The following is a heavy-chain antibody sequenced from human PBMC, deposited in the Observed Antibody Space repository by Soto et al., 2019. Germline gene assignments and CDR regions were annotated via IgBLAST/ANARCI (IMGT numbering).Heavy chain of an antibody. D-gene: IGHD6-6*01. CDR1: GFTFTTYS. J-gene: IGHJ6*02. Sequence: PGGSLRLSCAASGFTFTTYSMNWVRQAPGKGLEWVSSITSSSTYIYYADSVKGRFTISRDNAKNSLYLQMNSLRAEDTAVYYCARDRYSSSGRYGMDVWGQGTTVTVSS. CDR2: ITSSSTYI. CDR3: ARDRYSSSGRYGMDV. V-gene: IGHV3-21*01.